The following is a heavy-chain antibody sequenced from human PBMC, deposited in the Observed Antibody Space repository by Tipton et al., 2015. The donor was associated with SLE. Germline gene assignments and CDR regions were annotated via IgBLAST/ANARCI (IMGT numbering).Heavy chain of an antibody. Sequence: QLVQSGAEVKKPGASVKVSCKASGYTFTSYAMHWVRQDPGQRLEWMGWINAGNGNTKYSQKFQGRVTITRDTSASTAYMELSSLRSEDTAVYYCVVGGGYCSSTSCLAYWGQGTLVTVSS. CDR3: VVGGGYCSSTSCLAY. J-gene: IGHJ4*02. D-gene: IGHD2-2*01. V-gene: IGHV1-3*01. CDR1: GYTFTSYA. CDR2: INAGNGNT.